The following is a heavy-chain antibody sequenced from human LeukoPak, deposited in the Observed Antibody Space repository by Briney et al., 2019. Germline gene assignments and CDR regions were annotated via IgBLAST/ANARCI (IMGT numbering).Heavy chain of an antibody. CDR1: GDSISGSY. CDR2: LSYSGTT. J-gene: IGHJ6*04. D-gene: IGHD4/OR15-4a*01. CDR3: VRVSRIDYGANPEGDV. Sequence: SETLSLTCAVSGDSISGSYWSWIRQPPGKGLEWIGFLSYSGTTSYNPSLKSRLTISGDTSRNQFSLKLDSVTAADTAVYYCVRVSRIDYGANPEGDVWGKGITVIVSS. V-gene: IGHV4-59*08.